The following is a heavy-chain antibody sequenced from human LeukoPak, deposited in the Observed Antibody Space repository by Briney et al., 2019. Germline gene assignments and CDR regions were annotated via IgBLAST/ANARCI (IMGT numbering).Heavy chain of an antibody. V-gene: IGHV3-33*08. CDR1: GFTFDDYA. Sequence: GGSLRLSCAASGFTFDDYAMHWVRQAPGKGLEWVAVIWYDGSNKYYADSVKGRFTISRDNSKNTLYLQMNSLRAEDTAVYYCARDPYSSYPDHYYMDVWGKGTTVTVSS. D-gene: IGHD6-6*01. J-gene: IGHJ6*03. CDR3: ARDPYSSYPDHYYMDV. CDR2: IWYDGSNK.